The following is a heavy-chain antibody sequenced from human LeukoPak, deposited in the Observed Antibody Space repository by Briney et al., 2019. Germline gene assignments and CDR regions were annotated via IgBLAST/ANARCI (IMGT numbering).Heavy chain of an antibody. J-gene: IGHJ4*02. CDR2: INPNSGGT. D-gene: IGHD4-23*01. CDR3: ARGLYGGNSYFDY. Sequence: EASVKVSCKASGYTFTGYYMHWVRQAPGQGLEWMGWINPNSGGTNYAQKFQGRVTMTRDTSISTAYMELSRLRSDDTAVYYCARGLYGGNSYFDYWGQGTLVSVSS. CDR1: GYTFTGYY. V-gene: IGHV1-2*02.